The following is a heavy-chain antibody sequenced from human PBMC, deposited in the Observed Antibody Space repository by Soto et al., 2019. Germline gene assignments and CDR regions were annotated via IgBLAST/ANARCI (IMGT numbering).Heavy chain of an antibody. D-gene: IGHD6-19*01. J-gene: IGHJ4*02. Sequence: PGGSLRLSCAASGFTLSGFAMHWVRQAPGKGLEWVAVVSHDGRNTHYADSVKGRFTISRDSSKNTVSLEMTSLRAEDTAVYYCAKGGRQWLVTSDFNYWGQGALVTVSS. CDR2: VSHDGRNT. CDR1: GFTLSGFA. CDR3: AKGGRQWLVTSDFNY. V-gene: IGHV3-30*18.